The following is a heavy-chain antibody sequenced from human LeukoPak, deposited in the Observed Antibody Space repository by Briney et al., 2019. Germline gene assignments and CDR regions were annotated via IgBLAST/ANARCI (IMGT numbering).Heavy chain of an antibody. CDR1: GGSISSSSYY. CDR3: ARDSVDSSGYVDY. J-gene: IGHJ4*02. V-gene: IGHV4-39*07. Sequence: SETLSLTCTVSGGSISSSSYYWGWIRQPPEKGLEWIGSIYYSGSTYYNPSLKSRVTISVDTSKNQFSLKLSSVTAADTAVYYCARDSVDSSGYVDYWGQGTLVTVSS. CDR2: IYYSGST. D-gene: IGHD3-22*01.